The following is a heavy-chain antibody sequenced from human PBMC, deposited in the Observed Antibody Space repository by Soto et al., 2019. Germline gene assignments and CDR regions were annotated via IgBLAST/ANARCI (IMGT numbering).Heavy chain of an antibody. CDR2: INPSGGST. J-gene: IGHJ3*02. CDR1: GGTFSSYA. Sequence: ASVKVSCKASGGTFSSYAISWVRQAPGQGLEWMGIINPSGGSTSYAQKFQGRVTMTRDTSTSTVYMELSSLRSEDTAVYYCERGPSSGYYYFAFDIWGQGTMVTVSS. D-gene: IGHD3-22*01. V-gene: IGHV1-46*01. CDR3: ERGPSSGYYYFAFDI.